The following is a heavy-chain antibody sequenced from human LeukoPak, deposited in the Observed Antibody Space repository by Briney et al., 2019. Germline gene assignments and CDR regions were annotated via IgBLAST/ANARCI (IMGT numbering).Heavy chain of an antibody. CDR3: ARERVSSWYSFFY. Sequence: ASVKVSCKASGYTFTGYYMHWVRQAPGQGLEWMGRINPNSGGTNYAQKFQGRVTMTRDTSISTAYMELSRLRSDDTAVYYCARERVSSWYSFFYWGQGTLVTVSS. CDR1: GYTFTGYY. CDR2: INPNSGGT. V-gene: IGHV1-2*06. D-gene: IGHD6-13*01. J-gene: IGHJ4*02.